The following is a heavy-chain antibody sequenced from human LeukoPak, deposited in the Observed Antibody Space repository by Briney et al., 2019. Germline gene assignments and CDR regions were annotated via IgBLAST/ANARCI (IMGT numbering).Heavy chain of an antibody. J-gene: IGHJ5*02. CDR1: GGTFSSYA. Sequence: GASVNVSCKASGGTFSSYAISWVRQAPGQGLEWMGGIIPIFGTANYAQKFQGRVTITADESTSTAYMELSSLRSEDTAVYYCARSQEPYDFWSGYYNWFDPWGQGTLVTVSS. CDR3: ARSQEPYDFWSGYYNWFDP. V-gene: IGHV1-69*01. D-gene: IGHD3-3*01. CDR2: IIPIFGTA.